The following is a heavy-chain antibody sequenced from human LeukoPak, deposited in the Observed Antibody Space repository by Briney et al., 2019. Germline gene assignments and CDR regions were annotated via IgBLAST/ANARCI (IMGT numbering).Heavy chain of an antibody. V-gene: IGHV3-11*04. J-gene: IGHJ6*02. CDR3: ARGSSSWPDYGMDV. Sequence: LSLTCTVSGGSISSYYWSWIRQAPGKGLEWVSYISSSSSTIYYADSVKGRFTISRDNAKNSLYLQMNSLRAEDTAVYYCARGSSSWPDYGMDVWGQGTTVTVSS. CDR2: ISSSSSTI. CDR1: GGSISSYY. D-gene: IGHD6-13*01.